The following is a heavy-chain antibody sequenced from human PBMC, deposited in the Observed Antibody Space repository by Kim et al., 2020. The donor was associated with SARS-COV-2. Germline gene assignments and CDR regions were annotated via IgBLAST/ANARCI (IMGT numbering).Heavy chain of an antibody. CDR3: AHEGGSGGVFHY. V-gene: IGHV1-3*01. CDR1: GYAFTSHA. Sequence: ASVKVSCKASGYAFTSHALHWVRQAPGQRLDWMGWINAGNGNTKYSQNFQGRVTITRDTSASTAYMELSSLRSEDTAVYYCAHEGGSGGVFHYWGQGTLVTVSS. J-gene: IGHJ4*02. CDR2: INAGNGNT. D-gene: IGHD6-19*01.